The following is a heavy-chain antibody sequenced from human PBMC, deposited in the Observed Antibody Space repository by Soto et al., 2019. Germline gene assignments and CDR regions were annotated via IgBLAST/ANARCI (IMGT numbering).Heavy chain of an antibody. CDR1: GGSISSYY. Sequence: PSETLSLTCTVSGGSISSYYWSWIRQPPGKGLEWIGYIYYSGTTNYNPSLKSRVTISVDTSKNQFSLKLSSVTAGDTAVYYCACWWATKGYFSYWGQGSLVTVSS. CDR3: ACWWATKGYFSY. D-gene: IGHD2-15*01. CDR2: IYYSGTT. V-gene: IGHV4-59*08. J-gene: IGHJ4*02.